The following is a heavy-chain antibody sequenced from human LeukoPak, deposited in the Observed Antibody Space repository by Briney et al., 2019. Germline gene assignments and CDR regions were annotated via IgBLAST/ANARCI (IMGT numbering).Heavy chain of an antibody. CDR1: GGTFSSSA. CDR2: IIPVLNIT. CDR3: ANDQGPTAPPPYGLDV. J-gene: IGHJ6*02. D-gene: IGHD4-11*01. V-gene: IGHV1-69*04. Sequence: SVNVSCKTSGGTFSSSAITWVRQAAGQGLEWMGRIIPVLNITTYAQKFHGRGTITADTSTSTGYMELSSLRSEETAVYYCANDQGPTAPPPYGLDVWGQGTTVIVTS.